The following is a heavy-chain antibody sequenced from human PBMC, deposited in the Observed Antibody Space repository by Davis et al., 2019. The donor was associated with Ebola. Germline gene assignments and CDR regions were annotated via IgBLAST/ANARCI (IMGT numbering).Heavy chain of an antibody. Sequence: MPSETLSLTCAVYGGSFSGYYWSWIRQPPGKGLEWIGEINHSGSTNYNPSLKSRVTISVDTSKNQFSLKLSSVTAADTAVYYCARGPSVKGFDYWGQGPRSPSPQ. J-gene: IGHJ4*02. V-gene: IGHV4-34*01. CDR1: GGSFSGYY. CDR3: ARGPSVKGFDY. CDR2: INHSGST.